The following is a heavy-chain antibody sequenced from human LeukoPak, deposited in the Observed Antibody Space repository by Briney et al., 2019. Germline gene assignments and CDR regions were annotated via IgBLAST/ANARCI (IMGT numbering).Heavy chain of an antibody. CDR3: ARRRADSGYGY. D-gene: IGHD5-12*01. V-gene: IGHV3-7*03. Sequence: GGSLRLSCAASGFTFNNYWMSWVRQAPGKGLEWVANINQDGSGGYYVDSVKGRFTISRDNARNSLHLQMNSLRAEDTAVYYCARRRADSGYGYWGQGTLVTVSS. J-gene: IGHJ4*02. CDR1: GFTFNNYW. CDR2: INQDGSGG.